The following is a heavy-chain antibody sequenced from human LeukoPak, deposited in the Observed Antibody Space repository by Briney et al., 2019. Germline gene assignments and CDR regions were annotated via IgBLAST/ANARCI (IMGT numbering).Heavy chain of an antibody. CDR2: INYSGST. CDR1: GGSISSGAYY. D-gene: IGHD1-7*01. CDR3: ARVNPNWDYYFDY. J-gene: IGHJ4*02. V-gene: IGHV4-30-4*01. Sequence: PSETLSLTCTVSGGSISSGAYYWSWIRQPPGKGLEWIGYINYSGSTYYNPSLKSRVTISVDTSKNQFSLKLNSVTAADTAVYYCARVNPNWDYYFDYWGQGTLVTVSS.